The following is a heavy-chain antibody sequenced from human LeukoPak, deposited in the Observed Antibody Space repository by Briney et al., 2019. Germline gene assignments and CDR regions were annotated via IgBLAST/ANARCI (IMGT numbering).Heavy chain of an antibody. V-gene: IGHV3-49*04. J-gene: IGHJ4*02. CDR1: GFTFSTYA. D-gene: IGHD3-10*01. CDR2: IRSKTYGGTT. CDR3: TRGGITMVRGVISY. Sequence: GTSLRLSCAASGFTFSTYAMNWVRQAPGKGLEWVGFIRSKTYGGTTEYAASVKGRFTISRDDSKSIAYLQMNSLKTEDTAVYYCTRGGITMVRGVISYWGQGTLVTVSS.